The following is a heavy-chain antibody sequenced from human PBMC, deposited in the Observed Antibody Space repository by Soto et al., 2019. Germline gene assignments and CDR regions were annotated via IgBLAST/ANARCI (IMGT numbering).Heavy chain of an antibody. CDR3: AKDLGSSRHGTLIFHY. D-gene: IGHD6-13*01. CDR1: GFTFSSYA. Sequence: GGSLRLSCAASGFTFSSYAMSWVRQAPGKGLEWGSAISGSGGSTYYADSVKGRFTISRDNSKNTLYLQMNSLRAEDTAVYYCAKDLGSSRHGTLIFHYSGQGPLLTVSS. J-gene: IGHJ4*02. V-gene: IGHV3-23*01. CDR2: ISGSGGST.